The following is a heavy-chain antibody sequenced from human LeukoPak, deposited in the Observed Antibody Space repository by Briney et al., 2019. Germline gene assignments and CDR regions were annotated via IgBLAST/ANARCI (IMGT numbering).Heavy chain of an antibody. CDR1: GGSFSGYY. D-gene: IGHD3-22*01. CDR3: ARGSHYYDSSGYYHRYYYYGMDV. CDR2: INHSGST. J-gene: IGHJ6*02. V-gene: IGHV4-34*01. Sequence: SETLSLTRAVYGGSFSGYYWSWIRQPPGKGLEWIGEINHSGSTNYNPSLKSRVTISVDTSKNQFSLKLSSVTAADTAVYYCARGSHYYDSSGYYHRYYYYGMDVWGQGTTVTVSS.